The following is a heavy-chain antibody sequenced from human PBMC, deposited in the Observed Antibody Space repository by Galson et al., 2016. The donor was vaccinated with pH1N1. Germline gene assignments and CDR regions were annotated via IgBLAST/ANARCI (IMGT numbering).Heavy chain of an antibody. Sequence: LSLPCTVSGGSISSSIYYWNWIRQPAGKGLEWIGRMYTSGTTTYNPSLESRVSISVDTSKNQFSLRLSSVTAADTAVYFCARDRVALTGIFDYWGQGALVTVSS. CDR3: ARDRVALTGIFDY. D-gene: IGHD3-10*01. V-gene: IGHV4-61*02. CDR1: GGSISSSIYY. CDR2: MYTSGTT. J-gene: IGHJ4*02.